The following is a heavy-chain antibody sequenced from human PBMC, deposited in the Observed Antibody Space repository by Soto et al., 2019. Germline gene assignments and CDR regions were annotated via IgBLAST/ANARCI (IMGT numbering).Heavy chain of an antibody. V-gene: IGHV3-73*02. Sequence: EVQLVESGGGLVQPGGSLKLSCAASGFTFSGSAMHWVRQASGKGLEWVGRIRSKANSYATAYAASVKGRFTISRDDSKNTAYLQMNSLKTEDTAVYYCTRQVIVVVASRRDNWFDLWGQGTLVTVSS. D-gene: IGHD2-15*01. CDR3: TRQVIVVVASRRDNWFDL. CDR2: IRSKANSYAT. CDR1: GFTFSGSA. J-gene: IGHJ5*02.